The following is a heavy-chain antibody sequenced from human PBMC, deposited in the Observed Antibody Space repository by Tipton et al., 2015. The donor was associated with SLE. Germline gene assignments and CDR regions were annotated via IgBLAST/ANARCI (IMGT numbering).Heavy chain of an antibody. D-gene: IGHD2-21*01. CDR1: GGSFSGYY. CDR3: ARGIAVDY. V-gene: IGHV4-34*01. Sequence: TLSLTCAVYGGSFSGYYWSWIRQPPGKGLEWIGEINHSGSTNYNPSLKSRVAISVDTSKNQFSLKLSSVTAADTAVYYCARGIAVDYWGQGTLVTVSS. J-gene: IGHJ4*02. CDR2: INHSGST.